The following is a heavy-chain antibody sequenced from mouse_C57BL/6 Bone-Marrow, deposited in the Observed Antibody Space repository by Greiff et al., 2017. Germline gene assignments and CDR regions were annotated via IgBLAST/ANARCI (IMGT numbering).Heavy chain of an antibody. V-gene: IGHV1-63*01. Sequence: VQLVESGAELVRPGTSVKMSCKASGYTFTNYWIGWAKRRPGHGLEWIGDIYPGGGYTNYNEKFKGKATLTADKSSSTAYMQFSSLTSEDSAIYYCAMITTLYFDYWGQGTTLTVSS. D-gene: IGHD2-4*01. J-gene: IGHJ2*01. CDR1: GYTFTNYW. CDR3: AMITTLYFDY. CDR2: IYPGGGYT.